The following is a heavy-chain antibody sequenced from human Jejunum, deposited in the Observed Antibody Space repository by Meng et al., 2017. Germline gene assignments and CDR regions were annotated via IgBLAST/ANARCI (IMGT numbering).Heavy chain of an antibody. J-gene: IGHJ4*02. CDR3: AGGGLVRSTRGYFDY. Sequence: QIQLQQSGPGLVKPSQTLSLTGAISGDSVPSNGAGWNWIRQSPSRGLEWLGRTYYRSKWYIDYAVSVKSRITINPDTSKNQFSLHLNSVTPEDTAVYYCAGGGLVRSTRGYFDYWGQGTLVTVSS. CDR2: TYYRSKWYI. D-gene: IGHD1-26*01. V-gene: IGHV6-1*01. CDR1: GDSVPSNGAG.